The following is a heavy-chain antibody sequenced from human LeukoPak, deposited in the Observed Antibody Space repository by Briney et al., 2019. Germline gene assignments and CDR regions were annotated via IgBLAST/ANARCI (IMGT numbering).Heavy chain of an antibody. Sequence: SETLSLTCAVSGGSISSGGYSWSWIRQPPGKALESIGYIYHSGSTYYNPSLKSRVTISVDRSKNQFSLKLSSVTAADTAVYYCARAAERQVAFDIWGQGTMVTVSS. D-gene: IGHD1-1*01. J-gene: IGHJ3*02. CDR1: GGSISSGGYS. CDR3: ARAAERQVAFDI. CDR2: IYHSGST. V-gene: IGHV4-30-2*01.